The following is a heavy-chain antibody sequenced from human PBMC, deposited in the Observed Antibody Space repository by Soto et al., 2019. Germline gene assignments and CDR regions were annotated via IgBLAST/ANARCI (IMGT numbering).Heavy chain of an antibody. V-gene: IGHV3-23*01. CDR3: AKEGSSSWYGVGAAEYFQH. CDR2: ISGSGGST. J-gene: IGHJ1*01. D-gene: IGHD6-13*01. Sequence: EVQLLESGGGLVQPGGSLRLSCAASGFTFSSYAMSWVHQAPGKGLEWVSAISGSGGSTYYADSVKGRFTISRDNSKNTLYLQMNSLRAEDTAVYYCAKEGSSSWYGVGAAEYFQHWGQGTLVTVSS. CDR1: GFTFSSYA.